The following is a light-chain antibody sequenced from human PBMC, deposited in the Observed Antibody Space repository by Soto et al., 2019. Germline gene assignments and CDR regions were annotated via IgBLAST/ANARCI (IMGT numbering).Light chain of an antibody. Sequence: QSALTQPASVSGSTGQSITISCTGASSDVGSYNYVSWYQQHPGKAPKLMIYDVSNRPSGVSNRFSGSKSGNTASLTISGLQAEDEDDYYCSSYTSSSTLVVFGGGTKLTVL. CDR3: SSYTSSSTLVV. J-gene: IGLJ2*01. CDR2: DVS. V-gene: IGLV2-14*01. CDR1: SSDVGSYNY.